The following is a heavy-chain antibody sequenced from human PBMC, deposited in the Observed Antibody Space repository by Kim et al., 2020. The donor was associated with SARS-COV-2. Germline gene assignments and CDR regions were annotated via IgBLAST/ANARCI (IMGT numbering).Heavy chain of an antibody. CDR1: GGSISSSNW. V-gene: IGHV4-4*02. CDR2: IYHSGST. Sequence: SETLSLTCAVSGGSISSSNWWSWVRQPPGKGLEWIGEIYHSGSTNYNPSLKSRVTISVDKSKNQFSLKLSSVTAADTAVYYCARDGGYSSGWYVVDVWGQGTTVTVSS. CDR3: ARDGGYSSGWYVVDV. J-gene: IGHJ6*02. D-gene: IGHD6-19*01.